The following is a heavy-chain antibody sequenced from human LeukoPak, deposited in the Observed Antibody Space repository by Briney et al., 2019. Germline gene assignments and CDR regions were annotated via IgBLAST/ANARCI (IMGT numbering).Heavy chain of an antibody. CDR2: IIPILGIA. Sequence: ASVKVSCKASGGTFSSYAISWVRQAPGQGLEWMGRIIPILGIANYAQKFQGRVTMTADKSTSTAYMELSSLRSEDTAVYYCASPYIRGVFVEVRTSDYSGQGTLVT. D-gene: IGHD3-10*02. V-gene: IGHV1-69*04. CDR1: GGTFSSYA. J-gene: IGHJ4*02. CDR3: ASPYIRGVFVEVRTSDY.